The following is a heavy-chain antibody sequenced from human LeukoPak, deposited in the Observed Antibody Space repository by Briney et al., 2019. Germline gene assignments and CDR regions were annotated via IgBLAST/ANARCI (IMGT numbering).Heavy chain of an antibody. J-gene: IGHJ4*02. CDR1: GGSINSYY. D-gene: IGHD6-19*01. V-gene: IGHV4-59*12. CDR2: IYYSGSP. CDR3: ARLWGQWLPLGYFDY. Sequence: SETLSLTCTVSGGSINSYYWSWIRQPPGKGLEWIGYIYYSGSPNYNPSLKSRVTISVDTSKNQFSLKLSSVTAADTAVYYCARLWGQWLPLGYFDYWGQGTLVTVSS.